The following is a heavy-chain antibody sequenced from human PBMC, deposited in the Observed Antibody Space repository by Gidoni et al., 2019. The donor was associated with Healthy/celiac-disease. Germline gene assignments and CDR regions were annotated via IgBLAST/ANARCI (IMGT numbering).Heavy chain of an antibody. V-gene: IGHV1-69*01. CDR2: IIPIFGTA. J-gene: IGHJ6*02. Sequence: QVQLVQSGAEVTKPGSSVTVSCKASGGTLSSYAISWVRQAPGQGLEWMGGIIPIFGTANYAQKFQGRVTITADESTSTAYMELSSLRSEDTAVYYCALGYCSGGSCYELAGVWGQGTTVTVSS. CDR1: GGTLSSYA. CDR3: ALGYCSGGSCYELAGV. D-gene: IGHD2-15*01.